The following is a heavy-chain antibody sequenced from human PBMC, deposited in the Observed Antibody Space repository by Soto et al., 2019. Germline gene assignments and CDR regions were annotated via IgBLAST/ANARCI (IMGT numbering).Heavy chain of an antibody. CDR2: IYYSGST. J-gene: IGHJ4*02. CDR1: GGSISSGGYY. Sequence: QVQLQESGPGLVKPSQTLSLTCTVSGGSISSGGYYWSWVRQHPGKGLDLIGYIYYSGSTYYNPSLKSRVIISLDTSKTQYSLKLSSVTAADTAVYYCARVWGYGGNSRFDYWGQGTLVIDSS. CDR3: ARVWGYGGNSRFDY. V-gene: IGHV4-31*03. D-gene: IGHD4-17*01.